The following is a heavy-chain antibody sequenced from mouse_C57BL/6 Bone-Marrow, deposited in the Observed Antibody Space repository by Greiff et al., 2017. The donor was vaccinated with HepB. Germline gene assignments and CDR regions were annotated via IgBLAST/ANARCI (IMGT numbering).Heavy chain of an antibody. CDR2: IYPGDGDT. V-gene: IGHV1-80*01. CDR1: GYAFSSYW. Sequence: QVQLQQSGAELVKPGASVKISCKASGYAFSSYWMNWVKQRPGKGLEWIGQIYPGDGDTNYNGKFKGKATLTADKSSSTAYMQLSSLTSEDSAVYFCAGRGAVVADYWYFDVWGTGTTVTVSS. D-gene: IGHD1-1*01. J-gene: IGHJ1*03. CDR3: AGRGAVVADYWYFDV.